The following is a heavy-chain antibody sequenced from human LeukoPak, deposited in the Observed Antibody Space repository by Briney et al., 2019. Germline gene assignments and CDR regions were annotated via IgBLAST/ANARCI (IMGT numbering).Heavy chain of an antibody. CDR3: AKDRSGSWAIDY. CDR2: ITHEGSTK. Sequence: PGGSLRLSRAASGFTFSSYAMHWARQAPVKGLEWVAVITHEGSTKYYADSVKGRFTISRDNSESTLYLQMNSLSAEDTAVYYCAKDRSGSWAIDYWGQGTQVTVSS. J-gene: IGHJ4*02. CDR1: GFTFSSYA. D-gene: IGHD6-13*01. V-gene: IGHV3-30*18.